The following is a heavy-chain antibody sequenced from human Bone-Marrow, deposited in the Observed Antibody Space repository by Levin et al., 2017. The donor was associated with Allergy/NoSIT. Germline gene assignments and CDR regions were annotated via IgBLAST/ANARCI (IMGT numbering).Heavy chain of an antibody. J-gene: IGHJ4*02. CDR3: TTGGVGRTYGEDFSDH. CDR1: GFTFSNTW. CDR2: FKSKIAGGAI. D-gene: IGHD1-26*01. Sequence: SGGSLRLSCAASGFTFSNTWMSWVRQAPGKGLEWVGRFKSKIAGGAIDYAAPVRGRFTISRDDSTNTLYLHMNSLKTEDTAVYHCTTGGVGRTYGEDFSDHWGQGTLVTVSS. V-gene: IGHV3-15*01.